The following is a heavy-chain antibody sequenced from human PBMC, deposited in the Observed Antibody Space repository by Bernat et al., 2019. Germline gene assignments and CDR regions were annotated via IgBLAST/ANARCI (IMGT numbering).Heavy chain of an antibody. CDR3: ARQNSFGNLDY. CDR1: GFTFSSYS. D-gene: IGHD5-18*01. Sequence: EVQLVESGGGLVQPGGSLRLSCAASGFTFSSYSVNWVRQAPGKGLEWISSISPNSDSIHYADSLNGRFSISRDNAKNSVLLQMNSLRAEDTAVYYCARQNSFGNLDYWGRGTLVTVSS. V-gene: IGHV3-48*01. CDR2: ISPNSDSI. J-gene: IGHJ4*02.